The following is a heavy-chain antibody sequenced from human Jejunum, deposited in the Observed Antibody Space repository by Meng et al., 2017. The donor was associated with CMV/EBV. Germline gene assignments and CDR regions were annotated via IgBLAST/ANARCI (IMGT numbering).Heavy chain of an antibody. CDR3: ARGLCTGDRCPLDS. Sequence: EYTLTSNYIHWVRQAPGQGLEWMGTINPSGGGTSHAQKFQGRVTMTRDTSTSTVYMELSSLRSDDTAMYYCARGLCTGDRCPLDSWGQGTLVTVSS. CDR1: EYTLTSNY. V-gene: IGHV1-46*01. CDR2: INPSGGGT. D-gene: IGHD2-8*02. J-gene: IGHJ5*02.